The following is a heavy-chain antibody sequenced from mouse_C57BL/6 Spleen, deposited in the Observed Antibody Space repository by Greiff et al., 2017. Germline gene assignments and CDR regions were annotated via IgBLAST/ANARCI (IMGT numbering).Heavy chain of an antibody. V-gene: IGHV10-1*01. CDR2: IRSKSNNYAT. CDR1: GFSFNTYA. D-gene: IGHD1-1*01. Sequence: EVQGVESGGGLVQPKGSLKLSCAASGFSFNTYAMNWVRQAPGKGLEWVARIRSKSNNYATYYADSVKVRFTISRDDSESMLYLQMNNLKTEDTAMYYCVRGTTVVDFDYWGQGTTLTVSS. J-gene: IGHJ2*01. CDR3: VRGTTVVDFDY.